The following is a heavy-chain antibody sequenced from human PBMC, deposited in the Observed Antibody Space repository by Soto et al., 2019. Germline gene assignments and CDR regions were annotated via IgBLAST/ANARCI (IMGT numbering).Heavy chain of an antibody. Sequence: QVQLVQSGAEVKKPGASVTVSCKASGYTFARYAMSWLRQAPGQGLEWMGWITGDTHEANYAQKFQGRGSVTRDRSKTTAYRELRSLRYDCTAVYYCARERHTDLWGQGTLVTVSS. CDR3: ARERHTDL. J-gene: IGHJ5*02. V-gene: IGHV1-18*01. CDR1: GYTFARYA. CDR2: ITGDTHEA.